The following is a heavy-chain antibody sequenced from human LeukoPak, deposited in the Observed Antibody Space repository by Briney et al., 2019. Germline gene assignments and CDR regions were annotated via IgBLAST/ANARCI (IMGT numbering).Heavy chain of an antibody. CDR3: AREMPTTVTPGVLDY. CDR2: ISYDGSNK. CDR1: GFTFSSYA. V-gene: IGHV3-30-3*01. Sequence: GGSLRLSCAASGFTFSSYAMHWVRQAPGKGLEWVAVISYDGSNKYYADSVKGRFTISRDNSKNTPYLQMNSLRAEDTAVYYCAREMPTTVTPGVLDYWGQGTLVTVSS. J-gene: IGHJ4*02. D-gene: IGHD4-17*01.